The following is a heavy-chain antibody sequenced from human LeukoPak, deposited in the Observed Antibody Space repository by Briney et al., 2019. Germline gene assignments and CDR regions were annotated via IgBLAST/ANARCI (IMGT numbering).Heavy chain of an antibody. CDR2: IYSRGSS. CDR1: GGSIGTYY. D-gene: IGHD3-10*01. CDR3: ARVSPLTTAFGDAFDI. Sequence: SETLSLTCTVSGGSIGTYYWTWIRQPPGKGLEWIGNIYSRGSSDYNPSLKSRVTISVDTSKNQFSLKLSSVTAADTAVYFCARVSPLTTAFGDAFDIWGPGTKVTVSS. V-gene: IGHV4-59*12. J-gene: IGHJ3*02.